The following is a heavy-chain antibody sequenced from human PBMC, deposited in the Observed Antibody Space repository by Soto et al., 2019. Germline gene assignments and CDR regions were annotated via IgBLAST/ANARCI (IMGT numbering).Heavy chain of an antibody. CDR2: IYYHGNT. D-gene: IGHD6-19*01. CDR1: GGSISSGGYS. CDR3: ARHDGFSSGWIFDY. V-gene: IGHV4-30-2*03. Sequence: GGSISSGGYSWSWTRQPPGKTLEWIGTIYYHGNTYSNPSLKSRVTISVDTSNNQLSLKLRSVTAADTAVYYCARHDGFSSGWIFDYWGHGTLVTVSS. J-gene: IGHJ4*01.